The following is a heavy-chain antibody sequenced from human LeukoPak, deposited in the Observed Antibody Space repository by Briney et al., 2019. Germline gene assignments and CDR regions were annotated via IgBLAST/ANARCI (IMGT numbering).Heavy chain of an antibody. CDR2: ISGSGGST. CDR3: AREYSYMDV. Sequence: GGSLRLSCAASGFTFSSYAMSWVRQAPGQGLEWVSGISGSGGSTYYADSVKGRFTISRDSSKNTLFLEMNCLRAEDTALYYCAREYSYMDVWGKGTTVTVSS. CDR1: GFTFSSYA. V-gene: IGHV3-23*01. J-gene: IGHJ6*03.